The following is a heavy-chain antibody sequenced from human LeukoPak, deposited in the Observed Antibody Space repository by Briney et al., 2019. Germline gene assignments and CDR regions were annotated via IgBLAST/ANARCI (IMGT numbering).Heavy chain of an antibody. CDR3: ARPEYYYGSGSYYGMEGVDY. J-gene: IGHJ4*02. CDR2: INSDGSST. V-gene: IGHV3-74*01. Sequence: GGSLRLSCAVSGFTFSTYWMHWVRQAPGKGLVWVSRINSDGSSTSYADSVKGRFTISRDNAKNTLYLQMNSLRAEDTAVYYCARPEYYYGSGSYYGMEGVDYWGQGTLVTVSS. D-gene: IGHD3-10*01. CDR1: GFTFSTYW.